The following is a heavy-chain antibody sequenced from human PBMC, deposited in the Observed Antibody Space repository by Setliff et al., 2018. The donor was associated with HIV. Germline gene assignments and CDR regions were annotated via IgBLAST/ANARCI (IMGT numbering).Heavy chain of an antibody. Sequence: SETLSLTCTVSGGSISSYYWSWIRQPPGKGLEWIGYIYTSGNTNYNPSLKSRVTISVDTSKNQFSLKLSSVTAADTAVYYCAKRTFGSGRLDPWGQGTLVTVSS. J-gene: IGHJ5*02. D-gene: IGHD3-16*01. CDR3: AKRTFGSGRLDP. CDR1: GGSISSYY. V-gene: IGHV4-59*01. CDR2: IYTSGNT.